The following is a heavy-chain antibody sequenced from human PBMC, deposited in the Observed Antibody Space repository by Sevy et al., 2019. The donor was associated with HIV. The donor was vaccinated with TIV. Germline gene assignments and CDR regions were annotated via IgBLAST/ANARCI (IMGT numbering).Heavy chain of an antibody. D-gene: IGHD6-19*01. CDR2: ITLSGSST. J-gene: IGHJ4*02. Sequence: GGSLRLSCTASGFTFSNYEMNWVRQAPGKGLEWVSYITLSGSSTYYADSVKGRFTISRDNAKNSLYLQMNGLRAEDTAVYYCARDRQGITVAGTAIDYWGQGTLVTVSS. CDR1: GFTFSNYE. V-gene: IGHV3-48*03. CDR3: ARDRQGITVAGTAIDY.